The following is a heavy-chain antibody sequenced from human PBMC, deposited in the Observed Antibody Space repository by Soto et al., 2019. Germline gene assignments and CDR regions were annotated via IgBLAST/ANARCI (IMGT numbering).Heavy chain of an antibody. CDR2: SSSNGVGT. CDR1: GFTLSGYA. J-gene: IGHJ6*03. CDR3: ARRARPDFYYMDV. D-gene: IGHD6-6*01. Sequence: EVQLAESGGGLAQPGGSLRLSCAASGFTLSGYAMDWVRQAPGKGLEYVSGSSSNGVGTYYANSVQGRFTISRDNSKNTVYLPMGSLRPEDMAVYYCARRARPDFYYMDVWGKGTTVTVSS. V-gene: IGHV3-64*01.